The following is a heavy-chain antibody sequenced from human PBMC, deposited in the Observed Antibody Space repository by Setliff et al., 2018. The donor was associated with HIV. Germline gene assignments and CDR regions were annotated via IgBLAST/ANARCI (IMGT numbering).Heavy chain of an antibody. CDR1: GFTFNTYW. J-gene: IGHJ4*02. CDR2: INSDGSVT. V-gene: IGHV3-74*01. Sequence: PGGSLRLSCAASGFTFNTYWMHWVRQSPGKGLVWVSRINSDGSVTNYADSVKGRFTISRDNAKNTLYLQMSSLRADDTAVYYCARVDDDYVWARTYFDYWGQGSLVTVSS. CDR3: ARVDDDYVWARTYFDY. D-gene: IGHD3-16*01.